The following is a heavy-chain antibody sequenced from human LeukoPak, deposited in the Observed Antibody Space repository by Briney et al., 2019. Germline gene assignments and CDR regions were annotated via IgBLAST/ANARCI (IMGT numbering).Heavy chain of an antibody. J-gene: IGHJ4*02. D-gene: IGHD5-24*01. CDR1: GFTFSAHW. CDR3: TRDSARRDGYNFDY. Sequence: GGSLRLSCTASGFTFSAHWIHWVRQPPGMGLVWVSRINERGTDSMYAESVKGRFTISRDNSKNTLYLQMNSLRAEDTAVYYCTRDSARRDGYNFDYWGQGTLVTVSS. V-gene: IGHV3-74*03. CDR2: INERGTDS.